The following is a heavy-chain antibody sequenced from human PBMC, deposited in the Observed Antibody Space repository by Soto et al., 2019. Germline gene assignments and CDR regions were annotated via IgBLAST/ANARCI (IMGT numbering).Heavy chain of an antibody. CDR1: GGSISSYY. D-gene: IGHD6-19*01. J-gene: IGHJ2*01. Sequence: QVQLQESGPGLVKPSETLSLTCTVSGGSISSYYWSWIRQPPGKGLEWIGYIYYSGSTNYNPSLKRRVTIXXDXSXNPFSLKLSSATAADTAVYYCAREVAVAGTPWYFDLWGRGTLVTVSS. CDR3: AREVAVAGTPWYFDL. V-gene: IGHV4-59*01. CDR2: IYYSGST.